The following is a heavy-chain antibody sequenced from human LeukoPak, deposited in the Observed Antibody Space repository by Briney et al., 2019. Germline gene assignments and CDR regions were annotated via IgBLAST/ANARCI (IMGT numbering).Heavy chain of an antibody. V-gene: IGHV4-59*11. J-gene: IGHJ6*03. CDR1: GGSMSSHY. D-gene: IGHD4-17*01. Sequence: SETLSLTCTVSGGSMSSHYWSWIRQPPGKGLEWIGYIYYSGTTNYNPSLKGRVTISVDTSKNQFSLKLSSVTAADTAVYYCARDRYGDVYYYCYMDVWGKGTTVTVSS. CDR3: ARDRYGDVYYYCYMDV. CDR2: IYYSGTT.